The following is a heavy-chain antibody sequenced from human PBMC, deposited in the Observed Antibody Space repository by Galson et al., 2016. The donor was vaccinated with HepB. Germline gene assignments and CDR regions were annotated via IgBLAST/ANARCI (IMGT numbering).Heavy chain of an antibody. CDR2: ISPSSTTI. V-gene: IGHV3-48*01. D-gene: IGHD6-13*01. CDR3: ARDGAGAMRKQLVYYYYYGMDV. Sequence: SLRLSCAASGFTFSSYSMNWVRQAPGKGLEWVSYISPSSTTIYYADSVKGRFTISRDNAMNSLFLQINRLRAEETAAYYCARDGAGAMRKQLVYYYYYGMDVGGQGTTVTVSS. J-gene: IGHJ6*02. CDR1: GFTFSSYS.